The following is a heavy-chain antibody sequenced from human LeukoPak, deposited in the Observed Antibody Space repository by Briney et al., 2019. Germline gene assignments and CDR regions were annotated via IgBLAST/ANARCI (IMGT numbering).Heavy chain of an antibody. CDR2: INHSGST. CDR1: GGSFSGYY. D-gene: IGHD4-17*01. J-gene: IGHJ6*02. V-gene: IGHV4-34*01. Sequence: PSETLSLTCAVYGGSFSGYYWSWIRQPPGKGLEWIGEINHSGSTNYNPSLKSRVTISVDTSKNQFSLKLSSVTAADTAVYYCARDPSTVTNYYYYGMDVWGQGTTVTVSS. CDR3: ARDPSTVTNYYYYGMDV.